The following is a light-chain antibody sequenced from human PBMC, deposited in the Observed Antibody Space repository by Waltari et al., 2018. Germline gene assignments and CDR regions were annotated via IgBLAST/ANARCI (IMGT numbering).Light chain of an antibody. J-gene: IGLJ2*01. V-gene: IGLV1-44*01. CDR3: AAWDDSLKTVI. CDR1: SSNIGSNT. CDR2: SNN. Sequence: QSVLTQPPSASGTPGQRVTISCSGSSSNIGSNTVNWYQQFPGTAPKLLIYSNNQRPSGVPDRFSGSKSGTSASLAISGLQSEDEADYYCAAWDDSLKTVIFGGGTKLTVL.